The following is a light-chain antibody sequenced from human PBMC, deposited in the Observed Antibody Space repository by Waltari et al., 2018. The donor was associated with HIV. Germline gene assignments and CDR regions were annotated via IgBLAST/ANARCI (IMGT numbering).Light chain of an antibody. CDR1: ELGNKY. Sequence: SYDLTQEPSVSVSPGQTASITCSGDELGNKYVSWYQQKPGQSPVQVIYQDSKRPSGVPERFFGSSSGNTATLTISGTQAMDEADYHCQTWDSQIIIFGGGTKLTVL. CDR3: QTWDSQIII. J-gene: IGLJ2*01. CDR2: QDS. V-gene: IGLV3-1*01.